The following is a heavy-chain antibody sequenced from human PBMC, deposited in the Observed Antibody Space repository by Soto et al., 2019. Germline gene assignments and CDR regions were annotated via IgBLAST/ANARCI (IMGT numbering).Heavy chain of an antibody. CDR3: ARENLRHYDFWSGYSRYYYYGMDV. V-gene: IGHV1-2*04. Sequence: ASVKVSCKASGYTFTGYYMHWVRQAPGQGLEWMGWINPNSGGTNYARKFQGWVTMTRDTSISTAYMELSRLRSDDTAVYYCARENLRHYDFWSGYSRYYYYGMDVWGQGTTVTVSS. D-gene: IGHD3-3*01. CDR2: INPNSGGT. CDR1: GYTFTGYY. J-gene: IGHJ6*02.